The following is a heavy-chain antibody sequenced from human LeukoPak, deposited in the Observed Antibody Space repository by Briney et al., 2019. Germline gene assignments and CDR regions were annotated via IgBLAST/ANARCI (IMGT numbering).Heavy chain of an antibody. D-gene: IGHD3-22*01. V-gene: IGHV1-69*05. CDR3: ARAIMGMIVSRYYFDY. CDR1: GGTFSSYA. Sequence: VASVKVSCKASGGTFSSYAISWVRQAPGQGLEWMGGIIPIFGTANYARKFQGRVTITTDESTSTAYMELSSLRSEDTAVYYCARAIMGMIVSRYYFDYWGQGTLVTVSS. CDR2: IIPIFGTA. J-gene: IGHJ4*02.